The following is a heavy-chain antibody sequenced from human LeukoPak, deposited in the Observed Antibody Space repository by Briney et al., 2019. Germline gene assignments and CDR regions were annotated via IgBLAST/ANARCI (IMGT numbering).Heavy chain of an antibody. Sequence: GASVKVSCKASGYTFTNYAISWVRQAPGQGLEWMGWISAYNGNTNYAQKLQGRVTMTTDTSMSTAYMELRSLRSDDTAVYYCARVRMAVAGRAFTNFDYWGQGTLVTVSS. CDR2: ISAYNGNT. D-gene: IGHD6-19*01. J-gene: IGHJ4*02. CDR3: ARVRMAVAGRAFTNFDY. CDR1: GYTFTNYA. V-gene: IGHV1-18*01.